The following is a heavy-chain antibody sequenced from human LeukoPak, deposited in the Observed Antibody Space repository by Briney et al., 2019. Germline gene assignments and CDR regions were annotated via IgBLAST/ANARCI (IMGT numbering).Heavy chain of an antibody. CDR3: ARALPDFGVVIISSYYYGMDV. Sequence: ASVTVSCKASGYTFTGYGISWVRQAPGQGLEGMGWISAYNGNTNYAQKLQGRVTMTTDTSTSTAYMELRSLRSDDTAVYYCARALPDFGVVIISSYYYGMDVWGQGTTVTVSS. CDR2: ISAYNGNT. CDR1: GYTFTGYG. J-gene: IGHJ6*02. V-gene: IGHV1-18*01. D-gene: IGHD3-3*01.